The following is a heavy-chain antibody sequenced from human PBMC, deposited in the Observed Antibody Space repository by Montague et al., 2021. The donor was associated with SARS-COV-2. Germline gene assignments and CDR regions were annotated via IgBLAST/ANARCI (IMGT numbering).Heavy chain of an antibody. CDR1: GGSISSGSYY. Sequence: TLSLTCTVSGGSISSGSYYWSWIRQPAGKGLEWIGRIYTSGTTDYSFSLKSRVTISVDMSKNQFSLKLTSVTAADTAVYYCARAHSGSWAHLDNWGQGSLVTVSS. CDR2: IYTSGTT. J-gene: IGHJ4*02. D-gene: IGHD5-12*01. V-gene: IGHV4-61*02. CDR3: ARAHSGSWAHLDN.